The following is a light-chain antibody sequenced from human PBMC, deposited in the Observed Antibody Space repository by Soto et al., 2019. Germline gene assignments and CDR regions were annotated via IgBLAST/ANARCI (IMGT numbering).Light chain of an antibody. CDR3: QQYNTYPWT. CDR2: AAS. V-gene: IGKV1-8*01. J-gene: IGKJ1*01. Sequence: AIRMTQSPSSLSASTGDRVTITCRASQGISSYLAWYQQKPGKAPKLLIYAASTLQRGVPSRFSGSGSVTEFTLTISSLQPDDFATYYCQQYNTYPWTFGQGTKVDIK. CDR1: QGISSY.